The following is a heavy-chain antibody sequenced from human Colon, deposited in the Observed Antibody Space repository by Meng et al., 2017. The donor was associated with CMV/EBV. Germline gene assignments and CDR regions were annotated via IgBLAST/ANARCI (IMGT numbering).Heavy chain of an antibody. V-gene: IGHV1-2*02. D-gene: IGHD5-12*01. Sequence: KAAGYTFTDYFIQWMRQAPGQGIEWMGWIKFNSGGTNYAQKFQGRVTMTRDTSVSTAYMELNSLRSDDTAVYYCVPYSGSSFRFDPWGQGTLVTVSS. J-gene: IGHJ5*02. CDR2: IKFNSGGT. CDR3: VPYSGSSFRFDP. CDR1: GYTFTDYF.